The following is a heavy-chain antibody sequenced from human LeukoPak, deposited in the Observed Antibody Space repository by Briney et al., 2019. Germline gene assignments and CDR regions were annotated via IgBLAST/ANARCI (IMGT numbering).Heavy chain of an antibody. CDR3: ARDPSFDY. J-gene: IGHJ4*02. Sequence: PGGSLRLSCAASGFTFSSYNMNWVRQAPGKGLEWVSSISSSGTYIYYADSVKGRLTISRDNAKNSLYLQMNSLRADDTAMYYCARDPSFDYWGQGALVTVSS. V-gene: IGHV3-21*01. CDR1: GFTFSSYN. CDR2: ISSSGTYI.